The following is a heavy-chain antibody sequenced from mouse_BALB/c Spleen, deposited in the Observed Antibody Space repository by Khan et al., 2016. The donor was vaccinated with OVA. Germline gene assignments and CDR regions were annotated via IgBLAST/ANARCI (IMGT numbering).Heavy chain of an antibody. CDR1: GFDFSRYW. CDR2: INPDSRTI. Sequence: EVKLLESGGGLVQPGGSLKLSCAASGFDFSRYWMSWVRPAPGKGLEWIGEINPDSRTIHHTPSLKDKFIISRDNAKNTLYLEMSKVRSEDTALYYCARRTSGPSWFPHWGPGTLVTVSA. V-gene: IGHV4-1*02. D-gene: IGHD3-1*01. CDR3: ARRTSGPSWFPH. J-gene: IGHJ3*01.